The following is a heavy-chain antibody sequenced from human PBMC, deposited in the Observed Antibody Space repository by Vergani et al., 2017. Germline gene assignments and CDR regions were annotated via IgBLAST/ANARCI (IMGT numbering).Heavy chain of an antibody. Sequence: QVQLQESGPGLVKPSETLTLTCDVSDSSIMTNPYWGWFRQSPGKGLEWIGCIHHSGDTHYNSSLKSRVSISIVSSSKFSLILTSVTAADTAIYYCARHRGSGDFFPSSYFYVMDVWGHGTTVTVSS. CDR2: IHHSGDT. CDR1: DSSIMTNPY. V-gene: IGHV4-38-2*01. D-gene: IGHD3-10*01. CDR3: ARHRGSGDFFPSSYFYVMDV. J-gene: IGHJ6*02.